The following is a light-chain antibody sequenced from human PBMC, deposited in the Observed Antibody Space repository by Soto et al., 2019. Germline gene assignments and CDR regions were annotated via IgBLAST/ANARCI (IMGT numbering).Light chain of an antibody. CDR2: DVT. V-gene: IGLV2-14*01. CDR3: SSFTSSMTNV. CDR1: SSDVGGYNS. J-gene: IGLJ1*01. Sequence: QSVLTQPASVSGSPGQSITISCTGTSSDVGGYNSVSWYQQHPGKAPKLILYDVTDRPSGVSYRFSGSTSGNTASLTISGLQAADEADYYCSSFTSSMTNVFGSGTKVTVL.